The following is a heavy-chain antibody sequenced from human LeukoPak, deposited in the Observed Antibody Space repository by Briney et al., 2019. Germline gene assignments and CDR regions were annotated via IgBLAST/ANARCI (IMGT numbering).Heavy chain of an antibody. Sequence: PGGSLRLSCAASGFTFDDYGMSWVRQAPGKGLEWVSGINWNGGSTGYADSVKGRFTISRDNAKNSLYLQMNSLRAEDTALYYCAGDNGYSSSWTWGYYYYYMDVWGKGTTVTVSS. J-gene: IGHJ6*03. D-gene: IGHD6-13*01. CDR2: INWNGGST. V-gene: IGHV3-20*04. CDR1: GFTFDDYG. CDR3: AGDNGYSSSWTWGYYYYYMDV.